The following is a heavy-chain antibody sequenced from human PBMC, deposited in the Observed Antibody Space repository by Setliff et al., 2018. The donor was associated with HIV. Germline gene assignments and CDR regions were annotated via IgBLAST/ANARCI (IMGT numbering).Heavy chain of an antibody. D-gene: IGHD5-12*01. J-gene: IGHJ6*02. CDR2: INHSGST. V-gene: IGHV4-34*01. CDR1: GGSFSDYY. CDR3: ARGDGYRANDAYYDTGMDV. Sequence: SETLSLTCAVYGGSFSDYYWSWIRQPPGKGLEWIGEINHSGSTNYNPSLKSRVTISVDTSKNQFSLKLSSVTAADTAVYYCARGDGYRANDAYYDTGMDVWGQGITVTVSS.